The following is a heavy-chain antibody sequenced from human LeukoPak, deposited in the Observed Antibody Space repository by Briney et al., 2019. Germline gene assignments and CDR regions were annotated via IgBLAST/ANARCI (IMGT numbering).Heavy chain of an antibody. D-gene: IGHD2/OR15-2a*01. J-gene: IGHJ2*01. CDR3: TTAILTTFYWYFDL. CDR1: GFTFSNAW. Sequence: PGGSLRLSCAASGFTFSNAWMSWVRQAPGKGLEWVGRIKSKNDGGTTDYAAPVKGRFTISRDDSKNTLYLQMNSLKTEDTAVYYCTTAILTTFYWYFDLWGRGTLVTVSS. V-gene: IGHV3-15*01. CDR2: IKSKNDGGTT.